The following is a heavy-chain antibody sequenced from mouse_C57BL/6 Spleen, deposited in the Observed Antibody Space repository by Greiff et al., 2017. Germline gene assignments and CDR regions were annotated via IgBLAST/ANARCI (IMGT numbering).Heavy chain of an antibody. J-gene: IGHJ1*03. CDR2: INPNNGGT. Sequence: EVQLQQSGPELVKPGASVKMSCKASGYTFTDYNMHWVKQSHGKSLEWIGYINPNNGGTSYNQKLKGKATLTVNKSSSTAYMELRSLTSKDSAVYYYARSRIYYGNYEGYWYFDVWGTGTTVTVSS. CDR3: ARSRIYYGNYEGYWYFDV. V-gene: IGHV1-22*01. CDR1: GYTFTDYN. D-gene: IGHD2-1*01.